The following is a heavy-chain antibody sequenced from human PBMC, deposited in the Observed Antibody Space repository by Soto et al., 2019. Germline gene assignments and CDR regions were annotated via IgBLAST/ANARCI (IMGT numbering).Heavy chain of an antibody. J-gene: IGHJ4*02. Sequence: SVKVSCKASGGTFSSYAISWVRQAPGQGLEWMGGIIPIFGTANYAQKFQGRVTITADESTSTAYMELSSLRSEDTAVYYCARVSKRTWSIAARPCYFDYWGQGTLVTVSS. CDR2: IIPIFGTA. D-gene: IGHD6-6*01. CDR3: ARVSKRTWSIAARPCYFDY. CDR1: GGTFSSYA. V-gene: IGHV1-69*13.